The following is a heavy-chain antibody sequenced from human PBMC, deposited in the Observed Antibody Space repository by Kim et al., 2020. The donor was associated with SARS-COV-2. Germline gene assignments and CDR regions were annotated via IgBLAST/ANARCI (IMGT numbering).Heavy chain of an antibody. Sequence: SETLSLTCAVYGGSFSGYYWSWIRQPPGKGLEWIGEINHSGSTNYNPSLKSRVTISVDTSKNQFSLKLSSVPAAGTAVYYCAGGTRQGLSRHYYYYRDVWGKGTTVPVSS. D-gene: IGHD6-25*01. V-gene: IGHV4-34*01. CDR3: AGGTRQGLSRHYYYYRDV. CDR1: GGSFSGYY. J-gene: IGHJ6*03. CDR2: INHSGST.